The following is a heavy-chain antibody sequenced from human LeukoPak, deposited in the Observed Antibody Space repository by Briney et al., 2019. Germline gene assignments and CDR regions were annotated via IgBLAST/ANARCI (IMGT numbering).Heavy chain of an antibody. Sequence: PGGSLRLSCAASGFIFSSYAMNWVRQAPGKGLEWVSSVTGSGDTTYYADFVKGRFPVYRDNSRNTLYLQMHSLSAEDTAVYYCAKVVSGSYLFQDWGQGTLVTVSS. V-gene: IGHV3-23*01. D-gene: IGHD6-6*01. J-gene: IGHJ1*01. CDR1: GFIFSSYA. CDR3: AKVVSGSYLFQD. CDR2: VTGSGDTT.